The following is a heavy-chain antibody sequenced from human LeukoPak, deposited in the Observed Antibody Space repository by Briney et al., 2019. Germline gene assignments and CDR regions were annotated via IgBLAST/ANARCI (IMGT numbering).Heavy chain of an antibody. J-gene: IGHJ4*02. D-gene: IGHD6-13*01. CDR2: ISAYNGNT. V-gene: IGHV1-18*01. CDR3: ARDHSSSCQLFDY. Sequence: ASVKVSCKASGYTFTTYGITWVRQVPGQGLEWMGWISAYNGNTKYAQKLQGRVTITTDTSTTTGYMELRSLRSDDTAVYYCARDHSSSCQLFDYWGQGTLVTVSS. CDR1: GYTFTTYG.